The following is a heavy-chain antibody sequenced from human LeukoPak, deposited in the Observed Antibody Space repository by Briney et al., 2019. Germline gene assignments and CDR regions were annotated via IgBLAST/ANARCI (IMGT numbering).Heavy chain of an antibody. V-gene: IGHV4-59*08. J-gene: IGHJ4*02. CDR2: IHYSGTT. CDR1: GGSISSYY. CDR3: ARSRSSSSLLDFDY. D-gene: IGHD6-13*01. Sequence: SETLSLTCIVSGGSISSYYWSWIRQTPGKGLEWIGYIHYSGTTNYNPSLKSRVTISVDTSKNQLSLKLSSVTAADTAVYYCARSRSSSSLLDFDYWGQGTLVTVSS.